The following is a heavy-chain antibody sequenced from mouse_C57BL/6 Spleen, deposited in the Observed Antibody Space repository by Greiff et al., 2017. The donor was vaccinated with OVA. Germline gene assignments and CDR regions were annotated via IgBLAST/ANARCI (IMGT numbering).Heavy chain of an antibody. Sequence: EVQLVESGGGLVKPGGSLKLSCAASGFTFSDYGMHWVRQAPEKGLEWVAYISSGSSTIYYADTVKGRFTISRDNAKNTLFLQMTSLRSEDTAMYYCAIYYYVAMDYWGQGTSVTVSS. J-gene: IGHJ4*01. V-gene: IGHV5-17*01. D-gene: IGHD1-1*01. CDR2: ISSGSSTI. CDR3: AIYYYVAMDY. CDR1: GFTFSDYG.